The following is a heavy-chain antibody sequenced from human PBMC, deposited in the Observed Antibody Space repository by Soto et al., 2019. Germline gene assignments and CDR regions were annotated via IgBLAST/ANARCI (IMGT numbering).Heavy chain of an antibody. J-gene: IGHJ4*02. CDR3: ATEDVEQLGFPTG. Sequence: SETLSLTCAVYGGSFSGYYWSWIRQPPGKGLERIGEINHSGGTNYNPSLKSRVTISVDTSKNQFSLKLSSVTAADTAVYYCATEDVEQLGFPTGWGQGTLVTVSS. D-gene: IGHD6-13*01. CDR2: INHSGGT. CDR1: GGSFSGYY. V-gene: IGHV4-34*01.